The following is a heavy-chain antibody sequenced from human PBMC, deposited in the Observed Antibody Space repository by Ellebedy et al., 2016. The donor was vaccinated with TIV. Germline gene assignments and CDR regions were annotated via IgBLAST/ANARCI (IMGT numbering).Heavy chain of an antibody. Sequence: GESLKISCAASGFSISSHRMHWVRQAAGKGLVWVSHISSDGSDTSYADSVKGRFIISRDNAENTLDLQMSSLRAEDTALYYCARHSGAHGFDTWGQGTMVTVSP. D-gene: IGHD2-21*01. CDR2: ISSDGSDT. CDR1: GFSISSHR. V-gene: IGHV3-74*01. J-gene: IGHJ3*02. CDR3: ARHSGAHGFDT.